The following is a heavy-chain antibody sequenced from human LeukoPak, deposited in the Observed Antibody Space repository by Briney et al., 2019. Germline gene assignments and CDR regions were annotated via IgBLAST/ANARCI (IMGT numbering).Heavy chain of an antibody. CDR1: AFTFSSYG. Sequence: GGSLRLSCAASAFTFSSYGMHWVRQAPGKGLEWVANIKKDGSEKYYVDSVKGRFTISRDNAKTSLYLQMNSLRAEDTAVYYCARHLSGITGYTYGRGIDYWGQGTLVTVSS. CDR3: ARHLSGITGYTYGRGIDY. J-gene: IGHJ4*02. D-gene: IGHD5-18*01. CDR2: IKKDGSEK. V-gene: IGHV3-7*01.